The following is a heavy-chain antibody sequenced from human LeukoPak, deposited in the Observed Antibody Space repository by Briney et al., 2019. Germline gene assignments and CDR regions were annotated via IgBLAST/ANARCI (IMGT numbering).Heavy chain of an antibody. CDR3: AKDKNDYGDYYYMDV. CDR1: GFTFSSYG. D-gene: IGHD4-17*01. V-gene: IGHV3-30*02. J-gene: IGHJ6*03. CDR2: IRYDGSNK. Sequence: PGGSLRLSCAASGFTFSSYGMHWVRQAPGKGLEWVAFIRYDGSNKYYADSVKGRFTISRDNSKNTLYLLMNSLRAEDTAVYYCAKDKNDYGDYYYMDVWGKGTTVTVSS.